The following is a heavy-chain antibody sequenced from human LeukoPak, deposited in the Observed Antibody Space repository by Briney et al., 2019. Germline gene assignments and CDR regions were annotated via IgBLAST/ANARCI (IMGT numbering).Heavy chain of an antibody. CDR2: IIPIFGTA. CDR1: GGTFSSYA. D-gene: IGHD3-22*01. CDR3: ARDSGFYYPSFDY. V-gene: IGHV1-69*05. J-gene: IGHJ4*02. Sequence: ASVKVSCKDSGGTFSSYAISWVRQAPGQGLEWMGGIIPIFGTANYAQKFQGRVTITTDESTSTAYMELSSLRSEDTAVYYCARDSGFYYPSFDYWGQGTLVTVSS.